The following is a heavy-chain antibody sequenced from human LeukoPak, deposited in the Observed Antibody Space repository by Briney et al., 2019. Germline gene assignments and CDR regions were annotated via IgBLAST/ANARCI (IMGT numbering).Heavy chain of an antibody. CDR2: INPNSGGT. CDR1: GYTFTAYY. CDR3: ARERIAAAGTNWFDP. Sequence: ASVKVSCKASGYTFTAYYMHWVRQAPGQGLEWMGWINPNSGGTNYAQKFQGRVTMTRDTSISTAYMELSRLRSDDTAVYYCARERIAAAGTNWFDPWGQGTLVTVSS. V-gene: IGHV1-2*02. J-gene: IGHJ5*02. D-gene: IGHD6-13*01.